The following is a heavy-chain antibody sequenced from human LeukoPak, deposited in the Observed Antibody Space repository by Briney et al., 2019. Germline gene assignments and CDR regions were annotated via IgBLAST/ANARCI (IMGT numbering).Heavy chain of an antibody. Sequence: ASVKVSCKVSGYTLTELSMHWVRQAPGKGLEWMGGFDPEDGGTLYAQNFQGRVTMTEDTSTDTAYMELSSLRSEDTAVYYCATVVLWFEGGGYYFDYWGQGTLVTVSS. D-gene: IGHD3-10*01. CDR3: ATVVLWFEGGGYYFDY. V-gene: IGHV1-24*01. CDR1: GYTLTELS. CDR2: FDPEDGGT. J-gene: IGHJ4*02.